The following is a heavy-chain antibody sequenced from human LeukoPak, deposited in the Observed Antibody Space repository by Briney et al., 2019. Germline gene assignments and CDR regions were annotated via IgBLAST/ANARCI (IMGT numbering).Heavy chain of an antibody. Sequence: GGSLRLSCAASGFTFSSYAMSWVRQAPGKGLEWVSAISGSGGSTYYADSVKGRFTTSRDNSKNTLYLQMNSLRAEDTAVYYCARDHDSGSYPYYYYGMDVWGQGTTVTVSS. V-gene: IGHV3-23*01. CDR2: ISGSGGST. CDR1: GFTFSSYA. D-gene: IGHD1-26*01. CDR3: ARDHDSGSYPYYYYGMDV. J-gene: IGHJ6*02.